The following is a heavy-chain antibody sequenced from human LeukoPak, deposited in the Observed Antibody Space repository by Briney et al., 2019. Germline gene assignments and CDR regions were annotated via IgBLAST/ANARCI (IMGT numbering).Heavy chain of an antibody. CDR1: GYTFTSYY. V-gene: IGHV1-46*01. Sequence: ASVKVSCKASGYTFTSYYMHWVRQAPGQGLEWMGIINPSGGSTGYAQKFQGRVTMTRDTSTSTVYMELSSLRSEDTAVYFCAREVRGTDRHFDYWGQGTLVTVSS. D-gene: IGHD1-1*01. J-gene: IGHJ4*02. CDR3: AREVRGTDRHFDY. CDR2: INPSGGST.